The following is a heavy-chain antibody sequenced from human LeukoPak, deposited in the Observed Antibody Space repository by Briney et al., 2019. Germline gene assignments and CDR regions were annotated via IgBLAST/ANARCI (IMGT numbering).Heavy chain of an antibody. CDR3: AKKGAYGWFDP. CDR2: IYHSGST. CDR1: GYSISSGYY. J-gene: IGHJ5*02. Sequence: SETPSLTCTVSGYSISSGYYWGWIRQPPGKGLEWIGSIYHSGSTYYNPSLKSRVTMSVDTSKNQFSLKLSSVTAVDTAVYYCAKKGAYGWFDPWGQGTLVTVSS. D-gene: IGHD4-17*01. V-gene: IGHV4-38-2*02.